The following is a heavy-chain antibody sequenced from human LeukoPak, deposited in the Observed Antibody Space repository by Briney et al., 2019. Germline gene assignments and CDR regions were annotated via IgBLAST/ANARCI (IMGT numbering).Heavy chain of an antibody. Sequence: PGGSLRLSCAASGFTFSSYWMHWVRQAPGKGLVWVSRINSDGSSTSYADSVKGRFTISRDNAKNTLYLQMNSLRAEDTAVYYCAKDNKRGYSYGYRGAPFDYWAREPWSPSPQ. J-gene: IGHJ4*02. CDR1: GFTFSSYW. D-gene: IGHD5-18*01. CDR3: AKDNKRGYSYGYRGAPFDY. CDR2: INSDGSST. V-gene: IGHV3-74*01.